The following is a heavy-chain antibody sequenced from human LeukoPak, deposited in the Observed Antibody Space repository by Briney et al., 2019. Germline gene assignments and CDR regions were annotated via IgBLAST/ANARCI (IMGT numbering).Heavy chain of an antibody. CDR3: ARVLPGWNIVVLDY. J-gene: IGHJ4*02. V-gene: IGHV3-7*01. Sequence: PGGSLRLSCAASGFTFSSYWMSWVRQAPGKGLEWVANIKQDGSEKYYVDSVKGRFTISRDNAKNSLYLQMNSLRAEDTAVYYCARVLPGWNIVVLDYWGQGTLVTVSS. CDR2: IKQDGSEK. CDR1: GFTFSSYW. D-gene: IGHD3-22*01.